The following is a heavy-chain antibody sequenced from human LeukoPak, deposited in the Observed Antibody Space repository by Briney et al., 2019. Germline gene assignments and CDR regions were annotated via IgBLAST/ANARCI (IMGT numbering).Heavy chain of an antibody. D-gene: IGHD1-26*01. CDR1: GYAFTSYY. Sequence: ASVKVSCKASGYAFTSYYIHWVRQAPGQGLEWMGIINPSGGGANYAQKFQGRVTVTRDTSTNTVYMELSSLTSQDTAVYYCARDGAPPEWELVYFDYWGQGTLLTVSS. CDR2: INPSGGGA. J-gene: IGHJ4*02. V-gene: IGHV1-46*01. CDR3: ARDGAPPEWELVYFDY.